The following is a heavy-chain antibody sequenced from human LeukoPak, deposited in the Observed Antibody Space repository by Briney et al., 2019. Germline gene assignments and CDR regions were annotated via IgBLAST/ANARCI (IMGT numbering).Heavy chain of an antibody. CDR1: GGSISSGSYY. J-gene: IGHJ5*02. CDR3: ARGVTTVTTINWFDH. CDR2: IYTSGSN. D-gene: IGHD4-17*01. Sequence: SETLSLTCTVSGGSISSGSYYWGWIRQPAGKGLEWIVRIYTSGSNNYNPSLKSRVTISVNTSKNQFSLKLSSVTAADTAVYYCARGVTTVTTINWFDHWGQGTLVTVSS. V-gene: IGHV4-61*02.